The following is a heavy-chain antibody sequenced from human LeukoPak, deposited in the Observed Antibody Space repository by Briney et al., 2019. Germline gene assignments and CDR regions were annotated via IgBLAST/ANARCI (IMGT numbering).Heavy chain of an antibody. CDR2: NSGSGGST. J-gene: IGHJ4*02. D-gene: IGHD3-3*01. V-gene: IGHV3-23*01. Sequence: PGGSLTLSCAVSGFTFSSYGMSWVRQAPGKGLVWVSANSGSGGSTYYADSVKGRFTISRDNSKNTLYLKMNTLSAADKAVYYCAKGSGRRSGCIDGNPDYCGQGALVTVSS. CDR1: GFTFSSYG. CDR3: AKGSGRRSGCIDGNPDY.